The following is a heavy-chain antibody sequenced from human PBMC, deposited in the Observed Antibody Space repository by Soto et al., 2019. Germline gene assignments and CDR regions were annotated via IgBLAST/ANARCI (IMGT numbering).Heavy chain of an antibody. CDR1: GFTFSNAW. V-gene: IGHV3-15*01. CDR3: TTDIRGVPTMIVVVPTDY. D-gene: IGHD3-22*01. J-gene: IGHJ4*02. CDR2: IKSKTDGGTT. Sequence: GGSLRLSCAASGFTFSNAWMSWVRQAPGKGLEWVGRIKSKTDGGTTDYAAPVKGRFTISRDDSKNTLYLQMNSLKTEDTAVYYCTTDIRGVPTMIVVVPTDYWGQGTLVTVSS.